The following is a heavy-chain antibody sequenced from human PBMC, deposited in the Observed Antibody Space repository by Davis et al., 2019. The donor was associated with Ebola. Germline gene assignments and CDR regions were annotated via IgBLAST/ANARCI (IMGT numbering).Heavy chain of an antibody. Sequence: GSLRLSCAASGFTFSSYWMSWVRQAPGKGLEWVRYMYYGQGTNYNPSLKSRVTMSADASENQVSLKLTSVTAADTATYYCVGGYNFDYWGQGALVIVSS. J-gene: IGHJ4*02. CDR3: VGGYNFDY. V-gene: IGHV4-59*01. D-gene: IGHD5-18*01. CDR2: MYYGQGT. CDR1: GFTFSSYW.